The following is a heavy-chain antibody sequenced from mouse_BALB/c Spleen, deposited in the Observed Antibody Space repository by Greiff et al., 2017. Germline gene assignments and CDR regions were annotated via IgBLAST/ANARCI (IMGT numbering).Heavy chain of an antibody. J-gene: IGHJ2*01. CDR2: ISYSGST. CDR1: GYSFTSGY. CDR3: ARRESYYGNYFYYLDY. Sequence: EVKLVESGPSLVKPSQTLSLTCSVTGYSFTSGYWHWIRKFPGNKLEYMGYISYSGSTYYNPSLKSRISITRDTSKNQYYLQLHSVTTEDTATYYCARRESYYGNYFYYLDYWGQGTTLTVSS. V-gene: IGHV3-8*02. D-gene: IGHD2-1*01.